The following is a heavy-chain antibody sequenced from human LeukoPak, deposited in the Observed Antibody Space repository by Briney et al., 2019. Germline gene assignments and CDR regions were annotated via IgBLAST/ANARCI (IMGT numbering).Heavy chain of an antibody. CDR2: ISHSGSTI. D-gene: IGHD3-10*02. J-gene: IGHJ6*03. V-gene: IGHV3-11*01. CDR1: GFTFSDYY. Sequence: GGSLRLSCAASGFTFSDYYMSWIRQAPGKGLEWVSYISHSGSTIYYADSVKGRFTVSRDNAKNSLYLQMNSLRGEDTAVYYCARDSVVRGNIGNDMDVWGKGTTVTISS. CDR3: ARDSVVRGNIGNDMDV.